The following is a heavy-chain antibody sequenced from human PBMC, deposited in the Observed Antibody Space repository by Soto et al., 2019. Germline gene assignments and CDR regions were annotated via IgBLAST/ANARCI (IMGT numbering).Heavy chain of an antibody. J-gene: IGHJ6*02. V-gene: IGHV1-18*01. D-gene: IGHD2-15*01. CDR2: ISAYNGNT. CDR1: GYTFTSYG. CDR3: ARDVGVVVAASQPLEDYYYGMDV. Sequence: ASVKVSCKASGYTFTSYGISWVRQAPGQGLEWMGWISAYNGNTNYAQKLQGRVTMTTDTSTSTAYMELRSLRSDDTAVYYCARDVGVVVAASQPLEDYYYGMDVWGQGTTVTVSS.